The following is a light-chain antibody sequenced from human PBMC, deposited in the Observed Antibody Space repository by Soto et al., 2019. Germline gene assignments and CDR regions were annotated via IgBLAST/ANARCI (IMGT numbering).Light chain of an antibody. J-gene: IGKJ1*01. V-gene: IGKV3-20*01. CDR2: GAS. Sequence: EIVLTQSPGTLPLSPGERATLSCRASQGVSSTYLAWYQQKPGQAPRLLIYGASSRATGIPDRFSGSGSGTDFSLTISRLEPEDFAVYYCQEYGYSRTFGQGTKVEIK. CDR1: QGVSSTY. CDR3: QEYGYSRT.